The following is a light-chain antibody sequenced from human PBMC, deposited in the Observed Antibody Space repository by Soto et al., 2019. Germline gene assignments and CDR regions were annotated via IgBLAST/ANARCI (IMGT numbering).Light chain of an antibody. J-gene: IGKJ1*01. V-gene: IGKV1-39*01. CDR3: QQYYSYLDWT. Sequence: DIQMTQSPSSLSASVGDRVTITCRASQSISSYLNWYQQKPGKAPKLLIYAASSLQSGVSSRFSGGGSGTDFTLTISCLQSEDFATYYCQQYYSYLDWTFGQGTKVDIK. CDR2: AAS. CDR1: QSISSY.